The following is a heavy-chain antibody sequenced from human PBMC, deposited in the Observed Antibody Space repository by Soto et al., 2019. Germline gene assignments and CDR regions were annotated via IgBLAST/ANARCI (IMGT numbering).Heavy chain of an antibody. D-gene: IGHD5-12*01. Sequence: QLQLQESGSGLVKPSQTLSLTCAVSGGSISSGGYSWSWSRQPPGKGLEWVGYIYHSWSTYYNPSLKSRVTISVDRSKNQFSLKLSSVTAADTAVYYCAAGGGLPRYYWGQGTLVTVSS. CDR1: GGSISSGGYS. V-gene: IGHV4-30-2*01. CDR2: IYHSWST. CDR3: AAGGGLPRYY. J-gene: IGHJ4*02.